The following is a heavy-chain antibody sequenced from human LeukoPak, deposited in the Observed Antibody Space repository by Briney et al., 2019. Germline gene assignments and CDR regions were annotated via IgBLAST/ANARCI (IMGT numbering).Heavy chain of an antibody. CDR3: ARLPESYNYDILTGFAVGNRRFDY. V-gene: IGHV1-69*04. J-gene: IGHJ4*02. D-gene: IGHD3-9*01. CDR2: IIPILGIA. Sequence: SVKVSFKASGGTFTSYAISWVRQASGQGLEWMGRIIPILGIANYAQKFQGRVTITADKSTSTAYMELSSLRSEDTAVYYCARLPESYNYDILTGFAVGNRRFDYWGQGTLVTVSS. CDR1: GGTFTSYA.